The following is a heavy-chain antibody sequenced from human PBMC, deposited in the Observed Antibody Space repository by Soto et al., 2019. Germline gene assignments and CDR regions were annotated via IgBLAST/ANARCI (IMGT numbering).Heavy chain of an antibody. CDR1: GFTFSSYA. Sequence: QVQLVESGGGVVQPGRSLRLSCAASGFTFSSYAMHWVRQAPGKGVEWVAVTSRDGSNKYYADSVRGRFTISRDNSQNTLYLQMNSLRDEDTAVYYCAGDSGSFPEDYWGQGTLVTVSS. CDR2: TSRDGSNK. D-gene: IGHD6-13*01. CDR3: AGDSGSFPEDY. J-gene: IGHJ4*02. V-gene: IGHV3-30-3*01.